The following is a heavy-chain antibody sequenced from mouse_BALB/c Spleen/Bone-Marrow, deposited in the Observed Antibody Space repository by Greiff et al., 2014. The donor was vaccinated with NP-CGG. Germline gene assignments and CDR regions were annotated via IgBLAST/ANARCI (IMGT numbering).Heavy chain of an antibody. Sequence: NIKDYYMHWVKQRPEQGLEWIGWIDPENGDTEYAPKFQGKATMTADTSSNTAYLQLSSLTSEDTAVYYCNARGDYDYDYVDYWGQGTTLTGSP. J-gene: IGHJ2*01. CDR2: IDPENGDT. V-gene: IGHV14-4*02. CDR1: NIKDYY. CDR3: NARGDYDYDYVDY. D-gene: IGHD2-4*01.